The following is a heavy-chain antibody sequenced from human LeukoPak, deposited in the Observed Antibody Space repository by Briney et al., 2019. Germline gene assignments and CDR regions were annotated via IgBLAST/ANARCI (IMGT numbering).Heavy chain of an antibody. V-gene: IGHV1-18*01. CDR1: GYTFTSYG. Sequence: GASVKVSCKPSGYTFTSYGISWVRQAPGQGLEWMGWISTYNGNTNYAQKLQGRVTMTTDTSTNTAYMELRSLRSDDTAVYYCARGDYYYDSGSHFPFDNWGQGTLVTVSS. CDR2: ISTYNGNT. D-gene: IGHD3-10*01. J-gene: IGHJ4*02. CDR3: ARGDYYYDSGSHFPFDN.